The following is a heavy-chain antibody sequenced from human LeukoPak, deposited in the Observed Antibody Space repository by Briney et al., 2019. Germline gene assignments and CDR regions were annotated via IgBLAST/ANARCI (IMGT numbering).Heavy chain of an antibody. D-gene: IGHD2-2*01. CDR2: MSYDGSVQ. CDR3: ARAFGCSSTSCYRNFDY. V-gene: IGHV3-30*03. CDR1: GFTFSQYA. Sequence: GTSLRLSCAASGFTFSQYAMHWVRQAPGKGLEWVAVMSYDGSVQYYADSVKGRFTISRDNAKNSLYLQMNSLRAEDTAVYYCARAFGCSSTSCYRNFDYWGQGTLVTVSS. J-gene: IGHJ4*02.